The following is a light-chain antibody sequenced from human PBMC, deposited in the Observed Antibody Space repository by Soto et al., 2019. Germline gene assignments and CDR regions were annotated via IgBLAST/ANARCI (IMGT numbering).Light chain of an antibody. CDR1: QSISGT. CDR3: QQSNNWTRT. J-gene: IGKJ1*01. Sequence: IVMTQSPATLSVSPGERATLSCRASQSISGTLAWYQQKPGQAPRLLIHGATTRATGIPARFSGSGSGTEFTLTISSLQSEDFAVYYCQQSNNWTRTFGQGTKVDIK. CDR2: GAT. V-gene: IGKV3-15*01.